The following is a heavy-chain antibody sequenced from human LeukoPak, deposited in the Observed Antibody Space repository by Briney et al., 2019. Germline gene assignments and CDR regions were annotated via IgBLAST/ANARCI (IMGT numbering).Heavy chain of an antibody. CDR2: IYHRGTT. D-gene: IGHD3-22*01. J-gene: IGHJ4*02. CDR3: ARDFVYYDSSGYYYPFDY. Sequence: PSETLSLTCTVSGYSISSGYYWGWIRQPPGRGLEWIGTIYHRGTTYYNPSLKSRVTISLDTSKNQFSLKVNSVTAADTAVYFCARDFVYYDSSGYYYPFDYWGQGALVTVSS. V-gene: IGHV4-38-2*02. CDR1: GYSISSGYY.